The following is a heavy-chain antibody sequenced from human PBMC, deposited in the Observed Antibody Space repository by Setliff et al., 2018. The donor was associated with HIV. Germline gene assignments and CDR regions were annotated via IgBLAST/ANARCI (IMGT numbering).Heavy chain of an antibody. V-gene: IGHV3-11*03. D-gene: IGHD3-10*01. CDR1: GFTVSEDY. Sequence: GGSLRLSCEASGFTVSEDYMSWIRQAPGKGLEWVAYISNRDSSYTNYAASVKGRFTISRDNARKSLYLEMSSLRAEDTAVYYCARARGLGPGAHFDYWGQGTLVTVSS. CDR3: ARARGLGPGAHFDY. J-gene: IGHJ4*02. CDR2: ISNRDSSYT.